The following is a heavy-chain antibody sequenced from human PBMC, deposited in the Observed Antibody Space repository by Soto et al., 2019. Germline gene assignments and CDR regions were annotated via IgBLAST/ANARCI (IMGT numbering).Heavy chain of an antibody. J-gene: IGHJ4*02. CDR3: ARRWGTYFDF. D-gene: IGHD7-27*01. CDR2: IYYSGST. Sequence: PSETLSLTCTVSGGAIRRYDGSWIRQPPGKGLEWIGYIYYSGSTDYDPSLKSRVTISVDTSKNQFSLKLSSVTAADTAVYYCARRWGTYFDFWGQGTLVTVSS. V-gene: IGHV4-59*01. CDR1: GGAIRRYD.